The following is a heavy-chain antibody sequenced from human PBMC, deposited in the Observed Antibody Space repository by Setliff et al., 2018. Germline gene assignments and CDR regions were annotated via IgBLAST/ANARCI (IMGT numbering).Heavy chain of an antibody. CDR2: IYYSGNSNYDT. Sequence: SETLSLTCAVYGGSFSDYYWSWIRQPPGKGLEWIGYIYYSGNSNYDTNYNPSLKSRVTISVDTSKNQFSLKLSSVTAADTALYYCTVYNTGSSKDHYWGQGTPVTVSS. V-gene: IGHV4-59*03. CDR3: TVYNTGSSKDHY. CDR1: GGSFSDYY. D-gene: IGHD2-8*02. J-gene: IGHJ4*02.